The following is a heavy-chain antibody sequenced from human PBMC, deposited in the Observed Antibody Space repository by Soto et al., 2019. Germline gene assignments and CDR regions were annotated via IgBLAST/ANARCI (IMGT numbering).Heavy chain of an antibody. D-gene: IGHD2-15*01. Sequence: EVQLLESGGGLVQPGGSLRLSCAASGFTFSSYAMSWVRQAPGKGLEWVSAISGSGDSTYYADSVKGRFTISRDNSXXTLYLQMNSLRPEDTAVYYCAKQGGLRRSGDGMDVWGQGTTVTVPS. J-gene: IGHJ6*02. CDR3: AKQGGLRRSGDGMDV. CDR1: GFTFSSYA. CDR2: ISGSGDST. V-gene: IGHV3-23*01.